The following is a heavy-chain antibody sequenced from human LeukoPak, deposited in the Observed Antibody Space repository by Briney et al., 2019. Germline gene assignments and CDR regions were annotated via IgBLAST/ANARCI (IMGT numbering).Heavy chain of an antibody. CDR1: GFTFSSYW. Sequence: GGSLRLSCAASGFTFSSYWMHWVRQAPGKGLVWVSRINSDGSTTNYADSVKGRFTISRDNAKNTLYLEMNSLRDEDTAMYYCATVNVPATSYWGQGTLVAVSS. CDR3: ATVNVPATSY. J-gene: IGHJ4*02. CDR2: INSDGSTT. D-gene: IGHD2-15*01. V-gene: IGHV3-74*01.